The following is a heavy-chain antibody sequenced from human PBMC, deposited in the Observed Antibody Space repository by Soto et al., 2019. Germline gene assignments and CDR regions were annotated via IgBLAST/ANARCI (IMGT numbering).Heavy chain of an antibody. Sequence: GGSLRLSCAASGFTFSSYGMHWVRQAPGKGLEWVAVIWYDGSNKYYADSVKGRFTISRDNSKNTLYLQMNSLRAEDTAVYYCARDRTLLWFGELLSYGMDVWGQGTTVTVSS. J-gene: IGHJ6*02. CDR2: IWYDGSNK. D-gene: IGHD3-10*01. CDR1: GFTFSSYG. V-gene: IGHV3-33*01. CDR3: ARDRTLLWFGELLSYGMDV.